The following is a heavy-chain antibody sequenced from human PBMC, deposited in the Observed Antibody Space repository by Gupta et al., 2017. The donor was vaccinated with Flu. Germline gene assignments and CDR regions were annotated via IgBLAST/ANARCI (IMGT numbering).Heavy chain of an antibody. CDR2: INSDGSST. J-gene: IGHJ5*02. V-gene: IGHV3-74*01. Sequence: EVQLVESGGGLVQPGGSLRLSCAASGFTFSSYWMHWVRQAPGKGLVWVSRINSDGSSTSYADSVKGRFTISRDNAKNTLYLQMNSLRAEETAVYYCARDRYNWNDVSLGNWFDPWGQGTLVTVSS. D-gene: IGHD1-1*01. CDR3: ARDRYNWNDVSLGNWFDP. CDR1: GFTFSSYW.